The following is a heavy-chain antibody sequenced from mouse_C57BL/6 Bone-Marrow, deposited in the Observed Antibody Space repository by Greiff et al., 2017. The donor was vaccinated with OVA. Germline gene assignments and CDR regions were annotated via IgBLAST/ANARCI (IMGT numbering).Heavy chain of an antibody. CDR1: GYTFTSYW. D-gene: IGHD2-1*01. J-gene: IGHJ4*01. V-gene: IGHV1-61*01. Sequence: VQLQQPGAELVRPGSSVKLSCKASGYTFTSYWMDWVKQRPGQGLEWIGNIYPSDSETHYNQKFKDKATLTVDKSSSTAYMQLSSLTSEDSAVYYCARDYGNYDCAMDYWGQGTSVTVSS. CDR2: IYPSDSET. CDR3: ARDYGNYDCAMDY.